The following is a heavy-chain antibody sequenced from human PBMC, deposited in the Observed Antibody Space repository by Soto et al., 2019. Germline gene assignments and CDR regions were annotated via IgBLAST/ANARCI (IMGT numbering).Heavy chain of an antibody. Sequence: GGSLRLSSAASGFTFSAYSMSWVRQAPGKGLEWVSSITSRSDYIYYADSLKGRFTISRDNAKNSLYLQMHSLRAEDTAFYYCARVDGYTYPNDYWGQGTLVTVSS. D-gene: IGHD5-12*01. J-gene: IGHJ4*02. V-gene: IGHV3-21*01. CDR2: ITSRSDYI. CDR3: ARVDGYTYPNDY. CDR1: GFTFSAYS.